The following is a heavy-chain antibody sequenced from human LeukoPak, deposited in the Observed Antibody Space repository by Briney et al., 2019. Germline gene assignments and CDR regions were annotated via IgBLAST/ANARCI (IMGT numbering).Heavy chain of an antibody. CDR3: ARAYDSRGYPPVDY. CDR2: IIPIFGTA. Sequence: GASVKVSCMASGGTFSSYAISWVRQAPGQGLEWMGGIIPIFGTANYAQKFQGRVTITTDESTSTAYMELSSLRSEDTAVYYCARAYDSRGYPPVDYWGQGTLVTVSS. D-gene: IGHD3-22*01. J-gene: IGHJ4*02. CDR1: GGTFSSYA. V-gene: IGHV1-69*05.